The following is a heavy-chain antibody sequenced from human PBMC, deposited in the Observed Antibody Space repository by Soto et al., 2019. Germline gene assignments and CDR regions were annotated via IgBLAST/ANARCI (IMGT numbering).Heavy chain of an antibody. Sequence: GSLRLSCAASGFTFSFSSYEMNWIRQAPGKGLEWISFISSSGDSLSYADSVKGRFTISRDNAKDSLHLQMNSLTAEDTAVYYCAREVAVSHFDYWGQGTLVTVSS. D-gene: IGHD2-15*01. CDR2: ISSSGDSL. CDR1: GFTFSFSSYE. J-gene: IGHJ4*02. CDR3: AREVAVSHFDY. V-gene: IGHV3-48*03.